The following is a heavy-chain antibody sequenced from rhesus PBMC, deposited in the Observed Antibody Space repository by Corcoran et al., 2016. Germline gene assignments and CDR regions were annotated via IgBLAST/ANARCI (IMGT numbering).Heavy chain of an antibody. D-gene: IGHD6-31*01. CDR2: ISGSSGSP. CDR3: ARVRTSGWYEGWYFDI. J-gene: IGHJ2*01. V-gene: IGHV4-99*02. CDR1: GYSISSGYY. Sequence: QVQLQESGPGLVKPSETLSLTCAVSGYSISSGYYWGWIRQPPGKGLEYIGYISGSSGSPYYNPSRKSRVTISKDTSKNQFSLKLSSVTAADTAVYYCARVRTSGWYEGWYFDIWGPGTPITISS.